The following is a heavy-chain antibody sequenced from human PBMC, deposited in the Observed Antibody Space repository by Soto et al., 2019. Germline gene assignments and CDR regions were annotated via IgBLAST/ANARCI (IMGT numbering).Heavy chain of an antibody. Sequence: PSETLSLTCTVSGGSISSYYWTWIRQPPGKGLEWIGYIYYSGSINYNPSLKSRVTMSVDTSKNQFSLTLNSVTAADTATYYCARGGISHWAYFYYMDVWDRGTTVTVSS. J-gene: IGHJ6*03. CDR3: ARGGISHWAYFYYMDV. V-gene: IGHV4-59*12. D-gene: IGHD2-21*01. CDR2: IYYSGSI. CDR1: GGSISSYY.